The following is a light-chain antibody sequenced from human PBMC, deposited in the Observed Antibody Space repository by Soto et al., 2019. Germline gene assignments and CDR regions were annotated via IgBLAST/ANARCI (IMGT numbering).Light chain of an antibody. CDR1: SSDIGGYNY. CDR3: SSYAGSNVGV. V-gene: IGLV2-8*01. CDR2: EVN. J-gene: IGLJ2*01. Sequence: QSALTQPPSASGSPGQSVAISCTGTSSDIGGYNYVSWYQIHPGKAPKLMIYEVNKRPSGVPDRFSGSKSGNTASLIVSGLQAEDEADYYCSSYAGSNVGVFGGGTKVTVL.